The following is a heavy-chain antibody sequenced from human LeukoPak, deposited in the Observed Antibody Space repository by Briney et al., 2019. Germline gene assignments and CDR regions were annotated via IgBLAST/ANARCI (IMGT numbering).Heavy chain of an antibody. CDR2: ISGSGGST. Sequence: GGSLRLSCAASGFTFSSYAMSWVRQAPGKGLEWVSAISGSGGSTYYADSVKGRFTISRDNSKNTLYLQMNSLRAEDTAVYYCARKKKGEYYYDSSGYFDYWGQGTLVTVSS. V-gene: IGHV3-23*01. D-gene: IGHD3-22*01. J-gene: IGHJ4*02. CDR1: GFTFSSYA. CDR3: ARKKKGEYYYDSSGYFDY.